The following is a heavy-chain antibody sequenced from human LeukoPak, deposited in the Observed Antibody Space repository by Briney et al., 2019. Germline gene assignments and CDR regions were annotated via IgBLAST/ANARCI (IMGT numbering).Heavy chain of an antibody. V-gene: IGHV3-21*01. J-gene: IGHJ1*01. CDR2: ISSSGSYI. D-gene: IGHD3-22*01. CDR1: GFSFNIYT. CDR3: ARGALYDSSGNQYFQP. Sequence: PGGSLRLSCAASGFSFNIYTMNWVRQAPGRGLEWVSSISSSGSYISQADSLKGRFTISRDNAQNSLYLQMNSLRAEDTAVYYCARGALYDSSGNQYFQPWGQGTLVTVSS.